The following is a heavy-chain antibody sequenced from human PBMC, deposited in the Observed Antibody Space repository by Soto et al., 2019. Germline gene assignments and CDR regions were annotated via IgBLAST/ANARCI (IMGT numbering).Heavy chain of an antibody. J-gene: IGHJ6*02. V-gene: IGHV1-69*01. CDR3: ARGRGYSGDDHYYYFDMDV. Sequence: QVQLVLSGAEVKKPASSVKVSCKASGGTFNNYPITWVRQAPGEGLEWMGGSIPIFGTANYAQNFQGRVTISVDESTSTAYMELSSLRSEDTAVYYCARGRGYSGDDHYYYFDMDVWGQGTTVTVSS. D-gene: IGHD5-12*01. CDR1: GGTFNNYP. CDR2: SIPIFGTA.